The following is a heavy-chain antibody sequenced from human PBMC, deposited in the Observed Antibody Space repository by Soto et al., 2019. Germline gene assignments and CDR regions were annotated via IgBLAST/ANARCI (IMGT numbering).Heavy chain of an antibody. CDR1: GGSISSGGYS. Sequence: QLQLQESGSGLVKPSQTLSLTCAVSGGSISSGGYSWSWIRQPPGKGLEWIGYMYPSGVTFYSPSLKSRVTISADTSKNQFSLKLSSVTAADTAVYYCARVYGDRTGAFDYWGQGTLVTVSS. D-gene: IGHD4-17*01. CDR2: MYPSGVT. J-gene: IGHJ4*02. V-gene: IGHV4-30-2*01. CDR3: ARVYGDRTGAFDY.